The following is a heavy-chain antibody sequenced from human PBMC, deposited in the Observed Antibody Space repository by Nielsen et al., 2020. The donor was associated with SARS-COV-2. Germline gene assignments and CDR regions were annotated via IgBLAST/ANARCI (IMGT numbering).Heavy chain of an antibody. Sequence: WVRQAPGQGLEWMGWINTNTGNPTYAQGFTGRFVFSLDTSVSTAYLQISSLKAEDTAVYYCASGVVVVPALDYYYYGMEVWGQGTTVTVSS. D-gene: IGHD2-2*01. CDR2: INTNTGNP. CDR3: ASGVVVVPALDYYYYGMEV. V-gene: IGHV7-4-1*02. J-gene: IGHJ6*02.